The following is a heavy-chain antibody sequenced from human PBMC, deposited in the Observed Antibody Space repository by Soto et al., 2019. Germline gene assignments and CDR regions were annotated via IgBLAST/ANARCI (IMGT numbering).Heavy chain of an antibody. CDR1: GGSFSGYY. Sequence: QVQLQQWGAGLLKPSETLSLTCAVYGGSFSGYYWSWIRQPPGKGLEWIGEINHSGSTNYNPSLKSRVTISVDTSKNQFSLKLSSVTAADTAVYYCARGYPYDFWSGYHQSPERLYYYMDVWGKGTTVTVSS. D-gene: IGHD3-3*01. CDR2: INHSGST. J-gene: IGHJ6*03. V-gene: IGHV4-34*01. CDR3: ARGYPYDFWSGYHQSPERLYYYMDV.